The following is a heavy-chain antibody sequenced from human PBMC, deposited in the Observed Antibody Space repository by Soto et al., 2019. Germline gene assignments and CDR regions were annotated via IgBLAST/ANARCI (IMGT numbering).Heavy chain of an antibody. D-gene: IGHD2-2*01. CDR3: ARGWFDDCSSTSCYPDPWSDP. Sequence: LSLTFAVSGGSISSVGYSWSWIRQPPGKGLEWIGYIYHSGSTYYNPSLKSRVTISVDRSKNQFSLKLSYVTAADTDVYYCARGWFDDCSSTSCYPDPWSDPWGQGILVTVSS. J-gene: IGHJ5*02. CDR1: GGSISSVGYS. CDR2: IYHSGST. V-gene: IGHV4-30-2*01.